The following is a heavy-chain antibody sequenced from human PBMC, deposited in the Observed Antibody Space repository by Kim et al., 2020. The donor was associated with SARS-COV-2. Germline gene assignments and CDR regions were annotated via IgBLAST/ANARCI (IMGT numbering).Heavy chain of an antibody. Sequence: GGSLRLSCAASGFTFSTSWVTWLRQAPGKGLEWVANINEDGSERYYVDSVKGRFTISRDNGKNTFYLQMNSLRVDVTAVYYCARGGNYYYWGQGTLVTVSS. CDR1: GFTFSTSW. CDR3: ARGGNYYY. J-gene: IGHJ4*02. V-gene: IGHV3-7*01. CDR2: INEDGSER. D-gene: IGHD1-7*01.